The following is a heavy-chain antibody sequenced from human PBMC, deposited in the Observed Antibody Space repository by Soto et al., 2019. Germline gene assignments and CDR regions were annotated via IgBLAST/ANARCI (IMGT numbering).Heavy chain of an antibody. CDR2: IIPIFGIA. J-gene: IGHJ4*02. CDR1: GGTFSSYA. CDR3: ARDVRYSSSSGVYFDY. D-gene: IGHD6-6*01. V-gene: IGHV1-69*10. Sequence: SVKVSCKASGGTFSSYAISWVRQAPGQGLEWMGGIIPIFGIANYAQKFQGRVMITADKSTSTAYMELSSLRSEDTAVYYCARDVRYSSSSGVYFDYWGQGTLVTVSS.